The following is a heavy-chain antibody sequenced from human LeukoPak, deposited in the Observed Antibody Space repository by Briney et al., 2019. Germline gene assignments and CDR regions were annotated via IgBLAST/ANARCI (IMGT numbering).Heavy chain of an antibody. D-gene: IGHD6-13*01. V-gene: IGHV4-39*07. CDR1: GGSISSSSYY. CDR3: ARENRGYSSSWYYIRDAFDI. J-gene: IGHJ3*02. Sequence: SETPSLPFTVSGGSISSSSYYWGWIRQPPGEGLEWIGSVFYSGSTYYNPSLKSRVTISVDTSKNQFSLKLSPVTAADSAVYYCARENRGYSSSWYYIRDAFDIWGQGTMVTVSS. CDR2: VFYSGST.